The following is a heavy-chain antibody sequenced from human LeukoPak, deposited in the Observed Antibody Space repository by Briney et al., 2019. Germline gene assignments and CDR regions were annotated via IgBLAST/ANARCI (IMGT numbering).Heavy chain of an antibody. Sequence: ASVKVSCKESGYTLTSNYIHWVRQAPGQGLEWMGIINPSGGSTTYAQKFQGRVTMTRDTSTSTVYMELTSLRSEDTAVYYCAKGRSDFFAYYYYLDVWGKGTTVTVSS. CDR3: AKGRSDFFAYYYYLDV. D-gene: IGHD2-21*02. V-gene: IGHV1-46*03. CDR2: INPSGGST. CDR1: GYTLTSNY. J-gene: IGHJ6*03.